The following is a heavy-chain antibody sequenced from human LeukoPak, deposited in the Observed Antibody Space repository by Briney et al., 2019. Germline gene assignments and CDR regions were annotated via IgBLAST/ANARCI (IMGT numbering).Heavy chain of an antibody. J-gene: IGHJ4*02. CDR2: IYYSGST. V-gene: IGHV4-31*03. CDR1: GGSISSGGYY. Sequence: PSETLSLTCTVSGGSISSGGYYWSWIRQHPGKGLEWIGYIYYSGSTYYNPSLKSRVTISVDTSKNQFSLKLSSVTAAGTAVYYCARAYCGGDCSHFDYWGQGTLVTVSS. D-gene: IGHD2-21*02. CDR3: ARAYCGGDCSHFDY.